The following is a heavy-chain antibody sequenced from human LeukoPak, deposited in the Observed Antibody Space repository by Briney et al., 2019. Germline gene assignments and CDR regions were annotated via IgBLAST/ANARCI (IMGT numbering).Heavy chain of an antibody. D-gene: IGHD6-13*01. CDR3: AGIAAAPPYYFDY. CDR2: INPNSGGT. Sequence: ASVKVSCKASGYTFTGYYMHWVRQAPGQGLEWMGWINPNSGGTNYAQKFQGRVTVTRDTSISTAYMELSRLRSDDTAVYYCAGIAAAPPYYFDYWGQGTLVTVSS. J-gene: IGHJ4*02. V-gene: IGHV1-2*02. CDR1: GYTFTGYY.